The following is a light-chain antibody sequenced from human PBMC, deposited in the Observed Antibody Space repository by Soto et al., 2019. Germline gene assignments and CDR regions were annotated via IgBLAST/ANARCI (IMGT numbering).Light chain of an antibody. V-gene: IGKV3-11*01. CDR2: DAS. CDR3: QQRNYWPPWT. Sequence: EIVLTQSPATLSLSPGERATLSCRASQSVSSYLAWYQQTPGQAPRLLIYDASNSSTGIPARFSGSGSGTDSTLATSGLEPEAFAVYYCQQRNYWPPWTFGQGSNVE. CDR1: QSVSSY. J-gene: IGKJ1*01.